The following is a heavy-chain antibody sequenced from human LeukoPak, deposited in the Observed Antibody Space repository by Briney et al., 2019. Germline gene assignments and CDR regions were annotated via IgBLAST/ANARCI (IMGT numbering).Heavy chain of an antibody. CDR2: ISAYNGNT. J-gene: IGHJ5*02. D-gene: IGHD2-2*01. CDR3: ARDVGDIVTIPAAISVP. Sequence: GASVKVSCKASGYTFSSYGISWVRQAPGQGLEWMGWISAYNGNTNYAQIVQGRVTMTTDTSTSTAYMEVRSLRSDDTAMYYCARDVGDIVTIPAAISVPWGQGTLVTVSS. V-gene: IGHV1-18*01. CDR1: GYTFSSYG.